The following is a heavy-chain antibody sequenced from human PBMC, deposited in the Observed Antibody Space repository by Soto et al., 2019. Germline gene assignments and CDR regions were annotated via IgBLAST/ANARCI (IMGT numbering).Heavy chain of an antibody. V-gene: IGHV3-23*01. J-gene: IGHJ4*02. D-gene: IGHD3-16*01. CDR2: ISATGGGT. Sequence: PGLSLSLSCAASGFKFSNYAMRWVRQAPGKVLEWVSLISATGGGTYYADSVKVRFTISRDNSHNTLYLQVHSLTAEDTAVYYCAKDRRAGGNSAFYFDFWGQGAQVTVYS. CDR1: GFKFSNYA. CDR3: AKDRRAGGNSAFYFDF.